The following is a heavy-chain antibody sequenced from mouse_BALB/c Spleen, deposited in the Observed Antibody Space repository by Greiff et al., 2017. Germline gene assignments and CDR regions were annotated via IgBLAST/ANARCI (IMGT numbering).Heavy chain of an antibody. CDR2: ISTYYGDA. J-gene: IGHJ3*01. D-gene: IGHD4-1*01. V-gene: IGHV1S137*01. CDR3: ASGLGRAWFAY. Sequence: QVQLQQSGAELVRPGVSVKISCKGSGYTFTDYAMHWVKQSHAKSLEWIGVISTYYGDASYNQKFKGKATMTVDKSSSTAYMELARLTSEDSAIYYCASGLGRAWFAYWGQGTLVTVSA. CDR1: GYTFTDYA.